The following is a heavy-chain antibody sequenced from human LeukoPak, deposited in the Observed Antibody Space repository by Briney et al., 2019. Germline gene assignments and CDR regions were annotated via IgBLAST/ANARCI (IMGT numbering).Heavy chain of an antibody. CDR3: ARDQQTYYDFWSGSDYYYYYMDV. J-gene: IGHJ6*03. CDR1: GGSISSSSYY. Sequence: PSETLSLTCTVSGGSISSSSYYWGWIRQPPGKGLEWIGSIYYSGSTYYNPSLKSRVTISVDTSKNQFSLKLSSVTAADTAVYYCARDQQTYYDFWSGSDYYYYYMDVWGKGTTVTVSS. D-gene: IGHD3-3*01. V-gene: IGHV4-39*07. CDR2: IYYSGST.